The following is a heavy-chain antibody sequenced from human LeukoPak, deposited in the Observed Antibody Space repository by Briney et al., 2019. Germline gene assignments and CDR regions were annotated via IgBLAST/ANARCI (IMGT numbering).Heavy chain of an antibody. V-gene: IGHV4-39*07. D-gene: IGHD1-26*01. Sequence: SQTLSLTCTVSGGSISSGSYYWSWVRQPPGKGLEWIGEIYHSGSTNYNPSLKSRVTISVDKSKNQFSLNLSSVTAADTAVYYCAGGGGLGAYYYYMDVWGKGTTVTVSS. CDR2: IYHSGST. CDR1: GGSISSGSYY. J-gene: IGHJ6*03. CDR3: AGGGGLGAYYYYMDV.